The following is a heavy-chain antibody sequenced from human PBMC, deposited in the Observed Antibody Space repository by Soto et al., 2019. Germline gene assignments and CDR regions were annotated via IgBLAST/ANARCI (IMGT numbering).Heavy chain of an antibody. V-gene: IGHV4-34*01. Sequence: SETLSLSCAVYGGSFSAYYWSWIRQPPGKGLEWIGEVNHSGSTNYSPSLKSRVTISVDTSKNQSSLKLTSVTAADTAVYYCARSSVTFDPWGQRTLVTVSS. CDR1: GGSFSAYY. CDR3: ARSSVTFDP. J-gene: IGHJ5*02. CDR2: VNHSGST.